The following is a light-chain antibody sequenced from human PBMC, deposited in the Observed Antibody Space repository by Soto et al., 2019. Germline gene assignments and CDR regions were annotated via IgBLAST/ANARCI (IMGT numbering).Light chain of an antibody. CDR1: QSVSSN. J-gene: IGKJ1*01. V-gene: IGKV3-15*01. CDR3: QQYNSWLWT. CDR2: GAS. Sequence: EFVLTRSPGTLSLSPGERATLSCRASQSVSSNLAWYQQKPGQAPRLLIYGASTRATGIPARFSGSGSGTEFTLIISSLQSEDSAVYYCQQYNSWLWTFGQGTKVDI.